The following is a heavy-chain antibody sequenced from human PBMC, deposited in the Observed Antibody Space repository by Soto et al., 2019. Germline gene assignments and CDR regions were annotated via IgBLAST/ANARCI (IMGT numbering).Heavy chain of an antibody. CDR3: ARSVAVPGAHIDY. Sequence: QVQLQESGPGLVKPSETLSLTCSVSGGSISGSYWSLIRQSPGKGLEWLGYVYYTGSTHYSPSLRSRVSTSVDTSKNEFSLRLSSVTAADTAVYFCARSVAVPGAHIDYWGQGTQVTVSS. J-gene: IGHJ4*02. D-gene: IGHD6-19*01. CDR2: VYYTGST. V-gene: IGHV4-59*01. CDR1: GGSISGSY.